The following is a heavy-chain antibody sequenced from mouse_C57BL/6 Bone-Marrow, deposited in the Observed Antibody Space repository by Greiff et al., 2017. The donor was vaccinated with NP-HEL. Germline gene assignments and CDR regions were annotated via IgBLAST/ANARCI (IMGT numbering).Heavy chain of an antibody. V-gene: IGHV1-64*01. CDR1: GYTFTSYW. J-gene: IGHJ3*01. Sequence: QVQLQQPGAELVKPGASVKLSCKASGYTFTSYWMHWVKQRPGQGLEWIGMIHPNSGSTNYNEKFKSKATLTVDKSSSTAYMQLSSLTSDDSAVYYCARRGIYYYGSSPFAYWGQGTLVTVSA. CDR2: IHPNSGST. CDR3: ARRGIYYYGSSPFAY. D-gene: IGHD1-1*01.